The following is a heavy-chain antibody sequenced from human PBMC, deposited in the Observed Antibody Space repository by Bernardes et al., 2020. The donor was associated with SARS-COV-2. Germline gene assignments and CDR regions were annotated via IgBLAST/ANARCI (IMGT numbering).Heavy chain of an antibody. J-gene: IGHJ3*02. CDR3: ATAFIIGYCSSTSCLPHAFDI. D-gene: IGHD2-2*03. CDR2: FDPEDGET. CDR1: GYTLTELS. Sequence: ASVKVSCKVSGYTLTELSMHWVRQAPGKGLEWMGGFDPEDGETIYAQKFQGRVTMTEDTSTDTAYMELSSLRSEDTAVYYCATAFIIGYCSSTSCLPHAFDIWGQGTMVTVSS. V-gene: IGHV1-24*01.